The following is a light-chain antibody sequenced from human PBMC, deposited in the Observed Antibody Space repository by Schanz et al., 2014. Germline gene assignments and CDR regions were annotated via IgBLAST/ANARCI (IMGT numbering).Light chain of an antibody. CDR3: CSYADSGTRYL. J-gene: IGLJ1*01. V-gene: IGLV2-14*03. Sequence: QSALTQPASVSGSPGQSITISCTGTSSDVGAYDYVSWYQQHPGKVPKLMIYDVRNRPSGVSDRFSGSKSGNTASLTVSGLQAEDEADYYCCSYADSGTRYLFGTGTKLTVL. CDR2: DVR. CDR1: SSDVGAYDY.